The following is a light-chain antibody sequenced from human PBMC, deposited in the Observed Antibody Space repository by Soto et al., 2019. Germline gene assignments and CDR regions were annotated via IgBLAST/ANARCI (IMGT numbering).Light chain of an antibody. CDR2: SVS. V-gene: IGKV3-20*01. CDR3: QLYGRSPRYT. J-gene: IGKJ2*01. CDR1: QTVDTNY. Sequence: EIVWMQSPGTLSLSPGERVTLSCRASQTVDTNYLAWYQQKPGQAPRLVIYSVSRRATGIPDRFSGRGSGTDFTPTISSLETEDVAEYYCQLYGRSPRYTFGQGTKLEIK.